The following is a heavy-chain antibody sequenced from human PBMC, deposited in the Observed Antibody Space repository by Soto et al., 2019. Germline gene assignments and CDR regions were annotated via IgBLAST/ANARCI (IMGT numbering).Heavy chain of an antibody. D-gene: IGHD3-9*01. V-gene: IGHV4-39*01. Sequence: PSETLPLTCTVSGGSIISSSYYWGWIRQPPGKGLEWIGSIYYSGSTYYNPSLKSRVTISVDTSKNQFSLKLSSVTAADTAVYYCARRLGRYDILTGYYHYCFDPWGQRTLVTVSS. CDR3: ARRLGRYDILTGYYHYCFDP. CDR2: IYYSGST. CDR1: GGSIISSSYY. J-gene: IGHJ5*02.